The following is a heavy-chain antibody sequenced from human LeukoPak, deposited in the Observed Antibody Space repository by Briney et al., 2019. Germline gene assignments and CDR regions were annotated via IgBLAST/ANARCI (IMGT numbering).Heavy chain of an antibody. V-gene: IGHV3-23*01. Sequence: GGSLRLSCAASGFTFSNHVMNWVRQAPGKGLEWVSGISGSGRSTYYADSVKGRFTISRDNYKNTLYLQMNSLRAEDTAVYYCAKDKSSSSGWYYFDYWGQGTLVTVSS. CDR3: AKDKSSSSGWYYFDY. J-gene: IGHJ4*02. CDR2: ISGSGRST. CDR1: GFTFSNHV. D-gene: IGHD6-19*01.